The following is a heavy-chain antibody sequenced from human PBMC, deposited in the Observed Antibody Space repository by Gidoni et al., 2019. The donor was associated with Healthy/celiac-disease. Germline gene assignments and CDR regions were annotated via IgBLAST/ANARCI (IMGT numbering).Heavy chain of an antibody. J-gene: IGHJ3*02. CDR1: GYSFTGYW. CDR2: IYPGDSDT. V-gene: IGHV5-51*01. D-gene: IGHD3-22*01. CDR3: AIHYDSSGYDAFDI. Sequence: EVQLVQSGAEVKKPGASRKISCKGSGYSFTGYWIGWGRQMPGKGLEWMGIIYPGDSDTRYSPSFQGQVPISADKSIRSAYLQWSSLKASDTAMYYCAIHYDSSGYDAFDIWGQGTMVTVSS.